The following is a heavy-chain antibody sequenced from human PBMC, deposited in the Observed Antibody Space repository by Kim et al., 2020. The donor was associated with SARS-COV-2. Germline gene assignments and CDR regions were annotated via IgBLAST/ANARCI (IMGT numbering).Heavy chain of an antibody. CDR3: ARVQNYDFWSGYYTEGYHACDI. CDR2: MNPNSGNT. Sequence: ASVKVSCKASGYTFTSYDINWVRQATGQGLEWMGWMNPNSGNTGYAQKFQGRVTMTRNTSISTAYMELSSLRSEDTAVYYCARVQNYDFWSGYYTEGYHACDIWGQGTMVTVSS. D-gene: IGHD3-3*01. J-gene: IGHJ3*02. CDR1: GYTFTSYD. V-gene: IGHV1-8*01.